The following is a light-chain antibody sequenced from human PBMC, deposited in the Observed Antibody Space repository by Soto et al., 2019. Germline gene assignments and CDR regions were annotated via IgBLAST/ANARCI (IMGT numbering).Light chain of an antibody. CDR1: QSISTW. Sequence: DVQLTQSPSTLSASVGDRVTITCRASQSISTWLAWYQQKPGKAPKLLIYKASSLESVVPSRFSGSGSGTXXXXTXXXLXPDXFXXYFCXQYESYSNTFGQGTKLEIK. V-gene: IGKV1-5*03. CDR2: KAS. CDR3: XQYESYSNT. J-gene: IGKJ2*01.